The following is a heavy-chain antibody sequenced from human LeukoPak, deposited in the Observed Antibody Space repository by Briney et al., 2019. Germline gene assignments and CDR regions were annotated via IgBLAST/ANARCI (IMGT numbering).Heavy chain of an antibody. V-gene: IGHV3-49*03. Sequence: GGSLRLSCTSSGFIFGDYAMSWFRQAPGKGLEWVAFIRSKAYGGTTEYAASVKGRFTISRDDSKSIAYLQMNSLKTEDTAVYYCTKYSGSIDYWGQGTLVTVSS. CDR2: IRSKAYGGTT. D-gene: IGHD5-18*01. J-gene: IGHJ4*02. CDR3: TKYSGSIDY. CDR1: GFIFGDYA.